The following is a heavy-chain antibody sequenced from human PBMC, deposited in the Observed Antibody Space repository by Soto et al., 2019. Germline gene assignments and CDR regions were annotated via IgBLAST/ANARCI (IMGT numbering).Heavy chain of an antibody. V-gene: IGHV3-21*01. D-gene: IGHD6-13*01. J-gene: IGHJ4*02. CDR3: ARGGIAAAGTGY. Sequence: EVQLVESGGGLVKPGGSLRLSCAASGFTFSSYSMNWVRQAPGKGLEWVSSISSSSSYIYYADSVEGRFTISRDNAKNSLYLQMNSLRAEDTAVYYCARGGIAAAGTGYWGQGTLVTVSS. CDR2: ISSSSSYI. CDR1: GFTFSSYS.